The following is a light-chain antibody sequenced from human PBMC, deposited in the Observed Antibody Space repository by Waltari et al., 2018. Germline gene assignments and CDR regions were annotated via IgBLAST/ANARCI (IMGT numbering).Light chain of an antibody. CDR2: EDD. V-gene: IGLV3-1*01. J-gene: IGLJ2*01. CDR3: QTWETNTGI. Sequence: WYQQKSGQSPVLVIYEDDKRPSGIPERFSGSNSGNTATLIISGTQAIDEADYYCQTWETNTGIFGGGTKLTVL.